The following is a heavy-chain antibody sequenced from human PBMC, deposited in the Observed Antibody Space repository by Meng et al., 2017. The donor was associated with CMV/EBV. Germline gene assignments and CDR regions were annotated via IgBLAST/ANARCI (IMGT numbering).Heavy chain of an antibody. CDR3: ARGLREFYYYYGMDV. V-gene: IGHV4-34*01. J-gene: IGHJ6*02. CDR1: GGSFSGYY. D-gene: IGHD3-10*01. CDR2: INHSGST. Sequence: SQTLSLTCAVSGGSFSGYYWSWIRQPPGKGLEWIGEINHSGSTNYNPSLKSRVTISVDTSKNQFSLKLSSVTAADTAVYYCARGLREFYYYYGMDVWGQGTTVTVSS.